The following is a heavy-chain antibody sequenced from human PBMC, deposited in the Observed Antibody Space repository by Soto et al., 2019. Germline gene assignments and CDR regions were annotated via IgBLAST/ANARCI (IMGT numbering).Heavy chain of an antibody. V-gene: IGHV3-30-3*01. D-gene: IGHD3-16*01. J-gene: IGHJ4*02. CDR2: MSYDGTTK. CDR3: AREVLWSRYFDY. CDR1: GFIFSNYV. Sequence: PGGSLRLSCAASGFIFSNYVMYWVRQAPGKGLEWVAFMSYDGTTKSYADSVKGRFTISRDNSQNTLYLQMNSLRPEDTGVYYCAREVLWSRYFDYWGKGTLVTLSS.